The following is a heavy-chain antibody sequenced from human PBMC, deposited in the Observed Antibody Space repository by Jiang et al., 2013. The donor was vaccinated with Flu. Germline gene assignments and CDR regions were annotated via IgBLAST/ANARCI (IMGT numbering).Heavy chain of an antibody. D-gene: IGHD1-14*01. CDR1: GFSLTTRGMS. V-gene: IGHV2-70*01. CDR3: ARRTTGSPPGGFLYYYMDV. Sequence: KPTQTLTLTCSFSGFSLTTRGMSVSWIRQPPGKALEWLGFVDWDDDKYYNKSLKSRLTIFQDASKSPVVLMVTNMGPADAGTYYCARRTTGSPPGGFLYYYMDVWGKGTTVSVSS. CDR2: VDWDDDK. J-gene: IGHJ6*03.